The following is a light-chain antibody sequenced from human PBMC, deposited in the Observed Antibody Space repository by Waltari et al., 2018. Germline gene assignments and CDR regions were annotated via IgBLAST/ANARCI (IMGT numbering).Light chain of an antibody. CDR2: RNN. V-gene: IGLV1-47*01. CDR1: SSNIGRNY. CDR3: AAWDDSLSGWV. J-gene: IGLJ3*02. Sequence: QSVLTQPPSASGTPGQRVTISCSGSSSNIGRNYVYWYQQLPGTAPKLLIYRNNQRPSGVPDRFSRSKSGTSASLAISGLRSEDEADYYCAAWDDSLSGWVFGGGTKLTVL.